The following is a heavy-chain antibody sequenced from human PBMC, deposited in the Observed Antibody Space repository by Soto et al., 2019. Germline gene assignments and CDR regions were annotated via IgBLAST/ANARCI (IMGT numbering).Heavy chain of an antibody. CDR1: GYTFTSYG. D-gene: IGHD2-21*01. CDR3: ARDFVLQGMATLWYYGMDV. J-gene: IGHJ6*02. CDR2: ISAYNGNT. V-gene: IGHV1-18*01. Sequence: QVQLVQSGAEVKKPGASVKVSCKASGYTFTSYGISWVRQAPGQGLEWMGWISAYNGNTNYAQKLQGRVTMTTDTSTSTAYMERRSLRSDDTAVYYCARDFVLQGMATLWYYGMDVWGQGTTVTVSS.